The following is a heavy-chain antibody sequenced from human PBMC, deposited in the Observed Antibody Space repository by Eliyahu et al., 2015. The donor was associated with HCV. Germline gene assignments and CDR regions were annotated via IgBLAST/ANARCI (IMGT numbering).Heavy chain of an antibody. CDR2: INGDGRST. CDR1: GXIFSNYW. J-gene: IGHJ5*02. V-gene: IGHV3-74*01. D-gene: IGHD2/OR15-2a*01. CDR3: ARGDAFYSNWFDX. Sequence: EVXLVESGGGLVQPGGSLRLSCAASGXIFSNYWMXWVRQAPGKGLVWVSRINGDGRSTSYADSVKGRFTISRDNAKNTLYLQMNSLRAEDTAVYYCARGDAFYSNWFDXWGQGTLVTVSS.